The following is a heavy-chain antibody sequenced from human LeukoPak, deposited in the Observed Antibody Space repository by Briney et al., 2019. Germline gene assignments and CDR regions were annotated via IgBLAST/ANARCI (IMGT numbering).Heavy chain of an antibody. CDR1: GFTLSTHW. V-gene: IGHV3-74*01. CDR2: IDSDGSTT. Sequence: GGSLRLSCVASGFTLSTHWMHWVRQAPGKGLVWVSRIDSDGSTTNYADSVKGGFTISRDNAKNTLYLQMSSLRAEDTAAYYCARDPREAAPAVYYFYHMDVWGKGTTVTVS. J-gene: IGHJ6*03. CDR3: ARDPREAAPAVYYFYHMDV. D-gene: IGHD6-13*01.